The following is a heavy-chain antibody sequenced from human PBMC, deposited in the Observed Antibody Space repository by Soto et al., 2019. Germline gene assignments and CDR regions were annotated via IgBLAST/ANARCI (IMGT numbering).Heavy chain of an antibody. CDR1: GDSISSYY. CDR3: ARDASDDIPYYYGMDV. CDR2: LYYGRSA. Sequence: SETLSLTCAVSGDSISSYYCMWIRQPPGKGLESIGYLYYGRSANYNPSLKSRVTLSVDTSTNQCSLTLSSMTAADTAVYYCARDASDDIPYYYGMDVWGQGTTVTVSS. J-gene: IGHJ6*02. D-gene: IGHD3-9*01. V-gene: IGHV4-59*01.